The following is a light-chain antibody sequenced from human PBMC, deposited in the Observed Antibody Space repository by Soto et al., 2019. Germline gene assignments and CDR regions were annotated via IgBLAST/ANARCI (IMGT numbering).Light chain of an antibody. Sequence: DIVMTQSPDSLAVSLGERATINCKSSQSVLYSTNNKNYLAWYQQKPGQPPKLLIYWAATRESGVPDRFSGSGSGTDFTLTISSLQAEDVAVYYCQQYYITPLTFGGGTKVEL. J-gene: IGKJ4*02. CDR3: QQYYITPLT. CDR2: WAA. CDR1: QSVLYSTNNKNY. V-gene: IGKV4-1*01.